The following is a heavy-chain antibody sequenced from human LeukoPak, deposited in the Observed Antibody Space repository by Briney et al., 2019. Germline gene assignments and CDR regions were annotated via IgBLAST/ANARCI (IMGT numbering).Heavy chain of an antibody. J-gene: IGHJ5*02. CDR1: GFTFSSNG. V-gene: IGHV3-23*01. Sequence: GGFLRFSCAASGFTFSSNGMSWVGQAPGKGLEWVSAISGSGGSTDYADSVKGRFTISRDNSTNTLYLQMNSLRAEDTAVYYCAKDPDYYDSSGSPGGQGTLVTVSS. D-gene: IGHD3-22*01. CDR3: AKDPDYYDSSGSP. CDR2: ISGSGGST.